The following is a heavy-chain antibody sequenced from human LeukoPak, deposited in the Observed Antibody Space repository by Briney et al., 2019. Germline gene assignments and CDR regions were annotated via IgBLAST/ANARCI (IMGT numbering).Heavy chain of an antibody. J-gene: IGHJ3*02. CDR1: GGSISSYF. V-gene: IGHV4-34*01. Sequence: SETLSLTCTVSGGSISSYFWSWIRQPPGKGLEWIGEINHIGSSTYKPSLKSRVTISVDTSKNQFSPKLRSVTAADTAMYYCARPTYSSHDAFDIWGQGTMVTVSS. CDR3: ARPTYSSHDAFDI. D-gene: IGHD2-21*01. CDR2: INHIGSS.